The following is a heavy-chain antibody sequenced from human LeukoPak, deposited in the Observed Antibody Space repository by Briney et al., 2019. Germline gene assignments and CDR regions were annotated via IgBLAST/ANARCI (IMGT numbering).Heavy chain of an antibody. CDR1: GGSISSGGYY. V-gene: IGHV4-61*08. D-gene: IGHD6-19*01. CDR3: AREPADYSSGWSVVNV. CDR2: IYYSGST. Sequence: PSQTLSLTCTVSGGSISSGGYYWSWIRQPPGKGLEWIGYIYYSGSTNYNPSLKSRVTISVDTSKNQFSLKLSSVTAADTAVYYCAREPADYSSGWSVVNVWGKGTTVTVSS. J-gene: IGHJ6*04.